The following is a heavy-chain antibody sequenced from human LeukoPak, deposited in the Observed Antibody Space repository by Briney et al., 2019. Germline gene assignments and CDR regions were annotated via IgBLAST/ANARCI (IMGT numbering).Heavy chain of an antibody. Sequence: SETLSLTCTVSGGSVTTSSYYWGWIRQPPGKGLEWIGSMSHSGSAFYNPSLKSRVSISVDTSKNQFSLKLSSVTAADTAVYYCASLSGYDLDYWGQGTLVTVSS. J-gene: IGHJ4*02. CDR2: MSHSGSA. CDR1: GGSVTTSSYY. D-gene: IGHD5-12*01. V-gene: IGHV4-39*01. CDR3: ASLSGYDLDY.